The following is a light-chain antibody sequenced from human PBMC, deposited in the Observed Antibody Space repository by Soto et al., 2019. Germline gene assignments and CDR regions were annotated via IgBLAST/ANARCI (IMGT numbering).Light chain of an antibody. CDR1: RRVGSD. Sequence: EIVMTQSPAPLFCSPGEKPTFSSRASRRVGSDLAWYQRKPGQAPRLVIYDIFTRATGVPTRISGSGSGTEFTLTISSLQSEDFAVYYCQQYNSWPLTFGGGTKVEIK. CDR2: DIF. J-gene: IGKJ4*01. CDR3: QQYNSWPLT. V-gene: IGKV3D-15*01.